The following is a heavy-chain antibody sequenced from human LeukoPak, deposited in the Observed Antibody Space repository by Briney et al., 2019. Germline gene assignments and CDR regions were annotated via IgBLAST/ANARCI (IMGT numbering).Heavy chain of an antibody. CDR2: IIPILGIA. J-gene: IGHJ5*02. D-gene: IGHD2-2*01. Sequence: SVKVSCKASGGTFSSYAISWVRQAPGQGLEWMGRIIPILGIANYAQKFQGRVTITADKSTSTAYMELSSLRSEDTGVYYCASDIVVVPAARVNWFDPWGQGTLVTVSS. V-gene: IGHV1-69*04. CDR1: GGTFSSYA. CDR3: ASDIVVVPAARVNWFDP.